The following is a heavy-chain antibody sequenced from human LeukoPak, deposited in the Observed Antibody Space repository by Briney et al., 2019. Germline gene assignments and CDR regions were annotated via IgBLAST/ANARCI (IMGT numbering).Heavy chain of an antibody. CDR2: FSAYNGNT. D-gene: IGHD6-13*01. J-gene: IGHJ4*02. V-gene: IGHV1-18*01. CDR3: ARMSSSWPTFDY. Sequence: ASVKVSCKASGYTFTSYGISWVRQAPGQGLEWMGWFSAYNGNTNYAQKLQGRVTMTTDTSTSTAYMELRSLRSDDTAVYYCARMSSSWPTFDYWGQGTLVTVSS. CDR1: GYTFTSYG.